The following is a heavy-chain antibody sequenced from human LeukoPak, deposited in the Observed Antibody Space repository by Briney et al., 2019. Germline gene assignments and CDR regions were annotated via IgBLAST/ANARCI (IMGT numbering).Heavy chain of an antibody. D-gene: IGHD3-22*01. V-gene: IGHV3-30-3*01. CDR3: ARDHYYDSSGYYYDYFDY. Sequence: GGSLRLSCAASGFTVSSNYMSWVRQAPGKGLEWVAVISYDGSNKYYADSVKGRFTISRDNSKNTLYLQMNSLRAEDTAVYYCARDHYYDSSGYYYDYFDYWGQGTLVTVSS. J-gene: IGHJ4*02. CDR2: ISYDGSNK. CDR1: GFTVSSNY.